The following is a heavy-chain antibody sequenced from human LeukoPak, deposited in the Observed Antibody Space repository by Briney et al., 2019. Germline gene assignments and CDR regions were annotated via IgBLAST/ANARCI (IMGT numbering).Heavy chain of an antibody. V-gene: IGHV4-4*09. CDR3: ARRRRVAGPAGSYFDY. D-gene: IGHD6-19*01. J-gene: IGHJ4*02. CDR2: IYTSGST. CDR1: GGSISSYY. Sequence: PSETLSLTCTVSGGSISSYYWSWIRQPPGKGLEWIGYIYTSGSTNYNPSLKSRVTISVDTSKNQFSLKLSSVTAADTAVYYCARRRRVAGPAGSYFDYWGQGTLVTVSS.